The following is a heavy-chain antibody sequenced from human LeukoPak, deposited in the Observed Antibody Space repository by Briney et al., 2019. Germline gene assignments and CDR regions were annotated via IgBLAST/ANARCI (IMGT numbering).Heavy chain of an antibody. J-gene: IGHJ5*02. CDR3: ARSAGRLRNWFDP. CDR1: GGSFSGYY. D-gene: IGHD1-26*01. V-gene: IGHV4-34*01. CDR2: INHSGST. Sequence: PSETLSLTCAVYGGSFSGYYWSWIRQPPGKGLEWIGEINHSGSTNYNPSLKSRVTISVDTSKNQFSLKLSSVTAADTAVYYRARSAGRLRNWFDPWGQGTLVTVSS.